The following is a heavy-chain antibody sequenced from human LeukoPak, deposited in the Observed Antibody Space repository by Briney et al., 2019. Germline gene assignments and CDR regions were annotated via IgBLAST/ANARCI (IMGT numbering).Heavy chain of an antibody. CDR3: AKGEYSSGWSSLDY. CDR1: GFTFSSYT. J-gene: IGHJ4*02. D-gene: IGHD6-19*01. Sequence: GGSLRLFCAASGFTFSSYTMSWVRQAPGKGLEWVSGLSGSGITTYYADSVKGRFTIPRDNSKNTLYLQMNSLRAEDMAVYYCAKGEYSSGWSSLDYWGQGTLVTVSS. CDR2: LSGSGITT. V-gene: IGHV3-23*01.